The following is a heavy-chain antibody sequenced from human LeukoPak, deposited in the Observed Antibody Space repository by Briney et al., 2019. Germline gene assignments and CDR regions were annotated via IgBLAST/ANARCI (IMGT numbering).Heavy chain of an antibody. Sequence: SETLSLTCTVSGYSISSGYYWGWIRQPPGKGLEWIGSIYHSGSTYYNPSLKSRVTISVDTSKNQFSLKLSSVTAADTAVYYCAGGTGCSSTSCYYYYYYMDVWGKGTTVTVSS. V-gene: IGHV4-38-2*02. J-gene: IGHJ6*03. CDR2: IYHSGST. CDR3: AGGTGCSSTSCYYYYYYMDV. CDR1: GYSISSGYY. D-gene: IGHD2-2*01.